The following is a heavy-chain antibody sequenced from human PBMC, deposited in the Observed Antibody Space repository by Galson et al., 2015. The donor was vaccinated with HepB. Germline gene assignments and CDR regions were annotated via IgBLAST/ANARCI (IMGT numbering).Heavy chain of an antibody. J-gene: IGHJ4*02. D-gene: IGHD5-12*01. CDR3: ARDPWN. V-gene: IGHV3-66*01. CDR2: IYSGGST. CDR1: GFTVSSNY. Sequence: SLRLSCAASGFTVSSNYMSWVRQAPGKGLDWVSVIYSGGSTDYADSVKGRFTISRDNTKNTLYLQMNSLRAEDTAVYYCARDPWNWGQGTLVTVSS.